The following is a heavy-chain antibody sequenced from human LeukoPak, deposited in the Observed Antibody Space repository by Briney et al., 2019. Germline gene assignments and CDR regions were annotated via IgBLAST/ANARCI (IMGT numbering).Heavy chain of an antibody. CDR3: ARTFLEWLSPRADAFAS. J-gene: IGHJ3*02. CDR1: GYTFTGYY. V-gene: IGHV1-2*02. D-gene: IGHD3-3*01. Sequence: ASVKVSCKASGYTFTGYYRHWVRQAPGQGLEWMGWINPNSGGTNYAQKFQGRVTMTRDTSISTAYMELSRLRSDDTAVYYCARTFLEWLSPRADAFASWGQGTMVTVSS. CDR2: INPNSGGT.